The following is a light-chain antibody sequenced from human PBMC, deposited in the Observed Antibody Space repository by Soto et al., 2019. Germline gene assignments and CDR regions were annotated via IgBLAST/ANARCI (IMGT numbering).Light chain of an antibody. CDR1: QSVSSY. J-gene: IGKJ2*03. V-gene: IGKV3-11*01. CDR3: MQATEFPHS. Sequence: EIVLTQSPATLSLSPGERATLSCRASQSVSSYLAWYQQKPGQAPRLLIYDASNRATGIPARFSGSGAVTTFTLKISGVEPEDVGVYYCMQATEFPHSFGPGTKLEIK. CDR2: DAS.